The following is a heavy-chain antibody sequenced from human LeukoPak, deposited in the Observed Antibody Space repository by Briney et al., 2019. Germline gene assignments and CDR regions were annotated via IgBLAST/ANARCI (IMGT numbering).Heavy chain of an antibody. D-gene: IGHD1-26*01. V-gene: IGHV1-69*13. CDR2: IIPIFGTA. J-gene: IGHJ6*02. CDR3: ARERWEPPYYYYGLDV. Sequence: SVKVSCKASGGTFSSYAISWVRQAPGQGLEWMGGIIPIFGTANYAQKFQGRVTITADESTSTAYMELSSLRSEDTAVYYCARERWEPPYYYYGLDVWGQGTTVTVSS. CDR1: GGTFSSYA.